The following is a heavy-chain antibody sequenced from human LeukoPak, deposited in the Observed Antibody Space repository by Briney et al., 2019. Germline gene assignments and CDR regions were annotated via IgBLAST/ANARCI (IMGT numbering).Heavy chain of an antibody. CDR3: AGHCSGGSCRWGRLPDFDY. D-gene: IGHD2-15*01. Sequence: TGGSLRLSCAATGFTFSSYSMNWVRQAPGKGLEWVSYISSSRSTIYYADSVKGRFTISRDNAKNSLYLQMNSLRAEDTAVYYCAGHCSGGSCRWGRLPDFDYWGQGTLVTVSS. CDR1: GFTFSSYS. V-gene: IGHV3-48*01. J-gene: IGHJ4*02. CDR2: ISSSRSTI.